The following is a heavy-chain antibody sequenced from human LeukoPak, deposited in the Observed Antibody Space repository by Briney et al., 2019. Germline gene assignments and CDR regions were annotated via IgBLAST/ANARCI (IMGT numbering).Heavy chain of an antibody. CDR2: IDYSGST. D-gene: IGHD5-24*01. CDR1: GGSIGSYY. CDR3: ARGRRAMATINPFDY. Sequence: SETLSLTCTVSGGSIGSYYWTWIRQPPGKGLEWIGYIDYSGSTNYNTSLKSRVNISLDTSKNQFSLKLTSVGAADTAVYYCARGRRAMATINPFDYWGQGTLVTVSS. V-gene: IGHV4-59*01. J-gene: IGHJ4*02.